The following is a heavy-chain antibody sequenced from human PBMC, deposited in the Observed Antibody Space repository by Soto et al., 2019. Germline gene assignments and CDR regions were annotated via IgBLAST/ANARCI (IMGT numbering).Heavy chain of an antibody. D-gene: IGHD7-27*01. CDR1: GFSLSTSGVG. J-gene: IGHJ5*02. V-gene: IGHV2-5*02. Sequence: QITLKESGPTLVKPTQTLTLACTFSGFSLSTSGVGVGWIRQPPGKALEWLALIYWDDDKRYSPSLKSRLTITRDTSKNQEVLKMTNMDPVDTAKYYCAHVTGDPVTRKYNWFDPWGQGTLVTVSS. CDR2: IYWDDDK. CDR3: AHVTGDPVTRKYNWFDP.